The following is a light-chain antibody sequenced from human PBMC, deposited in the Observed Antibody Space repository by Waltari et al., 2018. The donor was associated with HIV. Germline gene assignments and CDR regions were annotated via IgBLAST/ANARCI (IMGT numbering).Light chain of an antibody. CDR2: RNN. V-gene: IGLV1-47*01. J-gene: IGLJ2*01. Sequence: QSVLPQPPSASATPGQRVTISCSGSSSNIGDYYVYWYQHLPGATPKVRIFRNNRRPSGVPDRFSGSKSDTSASLAISGLRSEDEADYYCATWDDSLSGVVFGGGTKLTVL. CDR3: ATWDDSLSGVV. CDR1: SSNIGDYY.